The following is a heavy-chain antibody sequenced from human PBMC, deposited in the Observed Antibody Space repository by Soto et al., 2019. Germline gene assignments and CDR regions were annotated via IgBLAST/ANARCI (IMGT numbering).Heavy chain of an antibody. Sequence: GASVKVSCKASGYTFSDYYMHWVRQAPGQGLGWMGWINANSGGTTYAQKFQGRVTMTRDTSISTAYMELSRLSSDDTAIYYCARLQIEVAGTNWGQGTLVTVSS. J-gene: IGHJ4*02. D-gene: IGHD6-19*01. CDR2: INANSGGT. V-gene: IGHV1-2*02. CDR1: GYTFSDYY. CDR3: ARLQIEVAGTN.